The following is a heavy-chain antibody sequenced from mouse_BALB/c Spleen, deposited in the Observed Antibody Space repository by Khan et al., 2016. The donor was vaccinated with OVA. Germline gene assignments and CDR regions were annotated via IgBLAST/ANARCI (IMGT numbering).Heavy chain of an antibody. D-gene: IGHD4-1*01. V-gene: IGHV1S136*01. CDR2: INPYNAGT. J-gene: IGHJ3*01. CDR1: GYTFTNYV. Sequence: VQLKQSGPELVEPGASVKMSCKASGYTFTNYVMHWVKQKPGQGLEWIGYINPYNAGTRYNEKFKGKATLTSDISSTTAYMEHSSRTSEDSAVYYCAREASSWDFAFPYWGQGTLVTVSA. CDR3: AREASSWDFAFPY.